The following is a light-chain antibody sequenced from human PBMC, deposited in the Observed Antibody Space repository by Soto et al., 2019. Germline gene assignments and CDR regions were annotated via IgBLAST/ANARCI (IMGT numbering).Light chain of an antibody. J-gene: IGKJ1*01. Sequence: DIEMTQSPASLSSSVGDRVTLSCRASQNISTNLNWYHQRPGKAPKFLLYAASSLHNGVPSRFSGSESGTDFTLTISRLQPEDSATYYCQQNYSDPLTFGQGTKLEIK. V-gene: IGKV1-39*01. CDR3: QQNYSDPLT. CDR2: AAS. CDR1: QNISTN.